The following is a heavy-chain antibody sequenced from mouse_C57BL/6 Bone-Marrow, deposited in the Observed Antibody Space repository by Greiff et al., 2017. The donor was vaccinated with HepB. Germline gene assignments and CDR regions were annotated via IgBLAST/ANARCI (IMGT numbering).Heavy chain of an antibody. D-gene: IGHD3-2*02. CDR3: ARDSSGHEGFAY. V-gene: IGHV1-63*01. CDR2: IYPGGGYT. Sequence: QVHVKQSGAELVRPGTSVKMSCKASGYTFTNYWIGWAKQRPGHGLEWIGDIYPGGGYTNYNEKFKGKATLTADKSSSTAYMQFSSLTSEDSAIYYCARDSSGHEGFAYWGQGTLVTVSA. J-gene: IGHJ3*01. CDR1: GYTFTNYW.